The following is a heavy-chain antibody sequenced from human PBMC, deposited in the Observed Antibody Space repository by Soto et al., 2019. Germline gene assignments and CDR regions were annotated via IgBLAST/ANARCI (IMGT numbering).Heavy chain of an antibody. Sequence: QVQVVESGGGVVQPGRSLRLSCAASGFTFSSYGMHWVRQAPGKGLEWVAVISYDGKNKDYAHSVKGRFTISRDNSKNTLYLQMNSLGAEDTAVYYCAKDPKPEIYYYASGIVYWGQGTQVTVSA. CDR1: GFTFSSYG. V-gene: IGHV3-30*18. D-gene: IGHD3-10*01. CDR2: ISYDGKNK. J-gene: IGHJ4*02. CDR3: AKDPKPEIYYYASGIVY.